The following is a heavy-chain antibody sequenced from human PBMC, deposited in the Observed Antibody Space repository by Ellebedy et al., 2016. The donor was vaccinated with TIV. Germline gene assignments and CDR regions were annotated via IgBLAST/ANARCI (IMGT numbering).Heavy chain of an antibody. Sequence: SETLSLXCTVSAGSNSSYYCSWIRQPPGKGLEWIGYIYSSGSTKYNPSFKSRVTISVDTSKNQFSLKLRSVTAADTAVYYCARYIVAAGTFDYWGQGTLVTVSS. CDR1: AGSNSSYY. CDR2: IYSSGST. J-gene: IGHJ4*02. V-gene: IGHV4-59*01. CDR3: ARYIVAAGTFDY. D-gene: IGHD6-25*01.